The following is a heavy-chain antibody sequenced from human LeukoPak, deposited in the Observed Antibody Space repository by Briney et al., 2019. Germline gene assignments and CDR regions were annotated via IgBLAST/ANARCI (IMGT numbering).Heavy chain of an antibody. CDR2: IWYDGSNK. Sequence: GRSLRLSCAASEFTFSSYGMHWVRQAPGKGLEWVAVIWYDGSNKYYGDSVKGRFTISRDNSKNTLYLQMSSLRGEDTAVYYCARGIDTVMGDYFDYWGQGTLVTVSS. CDR1: EFTFSSYG. J-gene: IGHJ4*02. D-gene: IGHD5-18*01. V-gene: IGHV3-33*01. CDR3: ARGIDTVMGDYFDY.